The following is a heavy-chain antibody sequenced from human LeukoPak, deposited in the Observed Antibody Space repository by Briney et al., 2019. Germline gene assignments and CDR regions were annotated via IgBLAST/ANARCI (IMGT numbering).Heavy chain of an antibody. J-gene: IGHJ4*02. Sequence: KPSETLSLTCTVSGGSISSSSYYWGWIRQPPGKGLEWIGSIYYSGSTYYNPSLKSRVTISVDTSKNQFSLKLSSVTAADTAVYYCARVGYDFWSGYENPFDYWGQGTLVTVSS. V-gene: IGHV4-39*07. CDR3: ARVGYDFWSGYENPFDY. D-gene: IGHD3-3*01. CDR2: IYYSGST. CDR1: GGSISSSSYY.